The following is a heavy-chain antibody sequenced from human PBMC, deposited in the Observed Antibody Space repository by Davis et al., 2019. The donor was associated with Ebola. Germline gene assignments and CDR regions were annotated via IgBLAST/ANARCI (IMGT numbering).Heavy chain of an antibody. D-gene: IGHD3-22*01. CDR3: ARRVYDSSGYYYMDV. V-gene: IGHV3-11*01. CDR1: GFSFSDYY. J-gene: IGHJ6*03. CDR2: IPTGGSPI. Sequence: GGSLRLSCVASGFSFSDYYMTWIRQAPGKGLEWISYIPTGGSPIYYADSVKGRFTISRDNAKNSLYLQMNSLRAEDTALYYCARRVYDSSGYYYMDVWGTGTTVTVSS.